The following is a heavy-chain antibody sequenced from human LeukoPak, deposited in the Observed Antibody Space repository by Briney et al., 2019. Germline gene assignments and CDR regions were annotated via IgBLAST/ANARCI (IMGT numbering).Heavy chain of an antibody. CDR2: IFYSGTT. CDR1: GGSISTNDYY. Sequence: SETLSLTCTVSGGSISTNDYYWAWIRQSPGTGLEWIGSIFYSGTTYYNPSLKSRVTLSVDTSKNQFSLKLNYVTAADTAVYFCARAYSSSWYFNWFDPWGQGTLVTVSS. D-gene: IGHD6-13*01. V-gene: IGHV4-39*07. J-gene: IGHJ5*02. CDR3: ARAYSSSWYFNWFDP.